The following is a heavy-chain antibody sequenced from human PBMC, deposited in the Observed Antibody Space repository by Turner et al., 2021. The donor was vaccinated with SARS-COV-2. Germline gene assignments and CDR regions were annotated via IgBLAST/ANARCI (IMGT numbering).Heavy chain of an antibody. Sequence: QLHLVESGTGLVKPQETMSITCGVSGCSINSYYWSWIRQYAGKGLECIGRIYDTGRTKYNPSPKSRVPMSLDTSKNQCSLRLTPVTSSDTAVYFCARDMRGEPIATNWFDPWGQGILVTVSS. CDR3: ARDMRGEPIATNWFDP. CDR2: IYDTGRT. J-gene: IGHJ5*02. D-gene: IGHD1-26*01. CDR1: GCSINSYY. V-gene: IGHV4-4*07.